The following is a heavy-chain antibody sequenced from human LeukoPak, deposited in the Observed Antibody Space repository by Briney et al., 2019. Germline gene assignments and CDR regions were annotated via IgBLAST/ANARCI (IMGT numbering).Heavy chain of an antibody. CDR1: GFTFSSYA. CDR3: AREAGTGDYYYGMDV. D-gene: IGHD6-19*01. V-gene: IGHV3-30-3*01. CDR2: ISYDGSNK. J-gene: IGHJ6*02. Sequence: GGSLRLSCAASGFTFSSYAMHWVRQAPGKGLEWVAVISYDGSNKYYADSVKGRFTISRDNSKNTLYLQMNSLRAEGTAVYYCAREAGTGDYYYGMDVWGQGTTVTVSS.